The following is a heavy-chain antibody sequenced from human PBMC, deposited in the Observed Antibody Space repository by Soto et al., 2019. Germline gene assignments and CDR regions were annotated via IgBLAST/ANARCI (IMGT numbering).Heavy chain of an antibody. D-gene: IGHD3-10*01. Sequence: QVQLVESGGGVVQPGRSLRLSCAASGFTFSRFGMHWVRQAPGKGLEWVAVISYDGSNRFYADSVKGRFTISGDNSKNTLYLQMNSLRPEDTAVYYCAKDLYGSENYTYYCGMDVWGQGTTVTVSS. CDR3: AKDLYGSENYTYYCGMDV. V-gene: IGHV3-30*18. CDR1: GFTFSRFG. J-gene: IGHJ6*02. CDR2: ISYDGSNR.